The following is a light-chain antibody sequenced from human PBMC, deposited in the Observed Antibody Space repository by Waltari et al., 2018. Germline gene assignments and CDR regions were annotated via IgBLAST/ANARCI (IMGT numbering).Light chain of an antibody. Sequence: DVVMTQSPLSLPVTLGQPASISCRSGQSLVYTDGNTYLSWFQQRPGQSPRRLIYKVSNRDSGVPDRFSDSGSGTDFTLKISGVEAEDIGIYYCMQGIHWPFTFGPGTKVDIK. CDR1: QSLVYTDGNTY. V-gene: IGKV2-30*01. CDR2: KVS. CDR3: MQGIHWPFT. J-gene: IGKJ3*01.